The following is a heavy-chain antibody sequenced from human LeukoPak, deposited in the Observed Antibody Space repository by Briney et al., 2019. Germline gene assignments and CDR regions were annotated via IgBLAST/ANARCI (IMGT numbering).Heavy chain of an antibody. Sequence: ASVKVSCKASGYTFTGYYMHWVRQAPGQGLEWMGWINPNSGGTNYAQKFQGRVTMTRDTSISTAYMELSRLRSDDTAVYYCARVVAVAGHFQHWGQGTLVTVSS. J-gene: IGHJ1*01. D-gene: IGHD6-19*01. CDR2: INPNSGGT. CDR3: ARVVAVAGHFQH. V-gene: IGHV1-2*02. CDR1: GYTFTGYY.